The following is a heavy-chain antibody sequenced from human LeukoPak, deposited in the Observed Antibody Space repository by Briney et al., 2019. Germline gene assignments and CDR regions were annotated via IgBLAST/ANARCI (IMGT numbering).Heavy chain of an antibody. J-gene: IGHJ5*02. CDR1: GGSISSSSYY. V-gene: IGHV4-39*06. CDR2: IYYSGST. CDR3: ARGGYDFWSGYNWFDP. Sequence: PSETLSLTCTVSGGSISSSSYYWGWIRQPPGKGLEWIGSIYYSGSTYYNPSLKSLVTISVGRSQNQFALKLSSVTAADTAVYYCARGGYDFWSGYNWFDPWGQGTLVTVSS. D-gene: IGHD3-3*01.